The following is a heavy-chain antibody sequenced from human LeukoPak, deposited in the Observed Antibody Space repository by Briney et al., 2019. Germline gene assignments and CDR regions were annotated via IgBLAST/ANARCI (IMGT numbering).Heavy chain of an antibody. Sequence: SETLSLTCTVSGGSISSYYWSWIRQPPGQGLEWSGYIYYSGSTNYNPSLKSRVTISVDTSKNQFSLKLSSVTAADTAVYYCARDPGYCSGGSCSDYYYYGMDVWGKGTTVTVSS. D-gene: IGHD2-15*01. CDR2: IYYSGST. V-gene: IGHV4-59*01. CDR1: GGSISSYY. CDR3: ARDPGYCSGGSCSDYYYYGMDV. J-gene: IGHJ6*04.